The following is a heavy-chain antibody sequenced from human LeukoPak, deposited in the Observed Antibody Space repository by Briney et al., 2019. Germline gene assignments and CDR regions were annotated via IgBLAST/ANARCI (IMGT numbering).Heavy chain of an antibody. CDR1: GFTFDDYA. Sequence: GRSLRLSCAASGFTFDDYAMHWVRQAPGKGLEWVSGISWNSGSIGYADSVKGRFTTSRDNARSTLYLQMNSLRAEDTAIYYCVRAVGGEGDYWGQGTLVTVSS. V-gene: IGHV3-9*01. D-gene: IGHD3-16*01. CDR2: ISWNSGSI. CDR3: VRAVGGEGDY. J-gene: IGHJ4*02.